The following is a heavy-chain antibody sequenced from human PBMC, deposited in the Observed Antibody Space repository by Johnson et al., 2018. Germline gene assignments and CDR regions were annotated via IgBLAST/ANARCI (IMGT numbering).Heavy chain of an antibody. CDR3: AADPLFHYEFQH. V-gene: IGHV1-58*01. CDR2: IVAGPGNT. Sequence: RLVESGPEVRKPGTSVKVSCKPSGFTFTRSAVQWVRQARGQRLEWIGWIVAGPGNTKYAQKFRERVTIIRDVSTSTAYMELSSLRPEDTAVYYCAADPLFHYEFQHWGQGTLVTVSS. J-gene: IGHJ1*01. CDR1: GFTFTRSA. D-gene: IGHD3-22*01.